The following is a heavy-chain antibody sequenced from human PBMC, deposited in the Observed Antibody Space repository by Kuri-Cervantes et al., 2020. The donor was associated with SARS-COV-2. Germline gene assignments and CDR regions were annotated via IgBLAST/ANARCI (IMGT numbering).Heavy chain of an antibody. CDR2: IKQDGSEK. CDR1: GFSFSSYG. CDR3: ARDRRYYDSSGSIDAFDI. V-gene: IGHV3-7*01. Sequence: GGSLRLSCAASGFSFSSYGMSWVRQAPGKGLEWVANIKQDGSEKYYVDSVKGRFTISRDNAKNSLYLQMNSLRAEDTAVYYCARDRRYYDSSGSIDAFDIWGQGTMVTVSS. D-gene: IGHD3-22*01. J-gene: IGHJ3*02.